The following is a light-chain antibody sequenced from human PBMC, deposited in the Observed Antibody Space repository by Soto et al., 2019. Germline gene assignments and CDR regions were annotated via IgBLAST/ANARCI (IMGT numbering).Light chain of an antibody. Sequence: DIQMAQSPSSLSASVGDRVTITCRASQGISNSLAWYQQKPGKAPNLLIYGASNLQSGVPSRFSGSGSGTEFTLAISSLHPEDFATYYCQQSYSTPQTFGHGTKVDIK. V-gene: IGKV1-39*01. CDR1: QGISNS. CDR3: QQSYSTPQT. J-gene: IGKJ1*01. CDR2: GAS.